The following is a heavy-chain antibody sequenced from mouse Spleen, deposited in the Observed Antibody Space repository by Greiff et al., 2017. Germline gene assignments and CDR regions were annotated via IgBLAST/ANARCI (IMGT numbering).Heavy chain of an antibody. J-gene: IGHJ2*01. V-gene: IGHV3-6*01. CDR3: ARDRNWDYFDY. CDR1: GYSFTSGYF. CDR2: ISYDGSN. Sequence: EVKLMESGPGLVKPSQSLSLTCSVSGYSFTSGYFWYWIRQLPGKKLEWMGYISYDGSNYYNPSLKNRISITRDTTKNQFFLKLNSVTTEDTATNYCARDRNWDYFDYWGQGTTLTVSS. D-gene: IGHD4-1*01.